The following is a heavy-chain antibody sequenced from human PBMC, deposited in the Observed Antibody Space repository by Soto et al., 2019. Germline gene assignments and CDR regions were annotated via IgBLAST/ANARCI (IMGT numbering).Heavy chain of an antibody. CDR2: INPSGGST. V-gene: IGHV1-46*01. Sequence: ASVKVSCKASGYTFTSYYMHWVRQAPGQGLEWMGIINPSGGSTSYAQKFQGRVTMTRDTSTSTVYMELSSLRSEDTAVYYCARDQGYDFWSGYDGGWFDPWGQGTLVTVSS. J-gene: IGHJ5*02. CDR1: GYTFTSYY. D-gene: IGHD3-3*01. CDR3: ARDQGYDFWSGYDGGWFDP.